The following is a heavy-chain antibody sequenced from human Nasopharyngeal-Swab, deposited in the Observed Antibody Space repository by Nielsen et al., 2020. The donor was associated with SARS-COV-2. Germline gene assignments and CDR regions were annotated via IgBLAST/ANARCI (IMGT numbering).Heavy chain of an antibody. CDR1: GGTFSSYA. V-gene: IGHV1-69*04. CDR2: IIPILGIA. D-gene: IGHD6-19*01. Sequence: SVKVSCKASGGTFSSYAISWVRQAPGQGLEWMGRIIPILGIANYAQKFQGRVAITADKSTSTAYMELSSLRSEDTAVYYCARNDIAVAGTAWFDPWGQGTLVTVSS. J-gene: IGHJ5*02. CDR3: ARNDIAVAGTAWFDP.